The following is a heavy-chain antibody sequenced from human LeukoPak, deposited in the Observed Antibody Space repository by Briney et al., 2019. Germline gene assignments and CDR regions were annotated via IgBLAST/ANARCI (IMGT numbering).Heavy chain of an antibody. CDR3: AKAPTMSTVSY. Sequence: GGSLRLSCAASGFTFSIYAMSWVRQAPGKGLEWVSAISGSGGSTYYADSVKGRFTISRDNSKNTLYLQMNSLRAEDTAVYYCAKAPTMSTVSYWGQGTLVTVSS. CDR1: GFTFSIYA. J-gene: IGHJ4*02. CDR2: ISGSGGST. D-gene: IGHD4-17*01. V-gene: IGHV3-23*01.